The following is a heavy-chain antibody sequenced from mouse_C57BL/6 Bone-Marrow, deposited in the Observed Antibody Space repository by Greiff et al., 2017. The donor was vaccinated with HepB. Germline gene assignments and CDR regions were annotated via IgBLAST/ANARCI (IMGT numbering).Heavy chain of an antibody. CDR3: ARWGYYGNAMDY. D-gene: IGHD1-1*01. Sequence: VMLVESGAELVKPGASVKISCKASGYAFSSYWMNWVKQRPGKGLEWIGQIYPGDGDTNYNGKFKGKATLTADKSSSTAYMQLSSLTSEDSAVYFCARWGYYGNAMDYWGQGTSVTVSS. V-gene: IGHV1-80*01. J-gene: IGHJ4*01. CDR1: GYAFSSYW. CDR2: IYPGDGDT.